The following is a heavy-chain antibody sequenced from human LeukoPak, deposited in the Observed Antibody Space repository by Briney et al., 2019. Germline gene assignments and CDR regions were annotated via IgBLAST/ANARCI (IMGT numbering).Heavy chain of an antibody. CDR1: GDSVSRSDSY. D-gene: IGHD3-22*01. CDR2: IYYSGRT. CDR3: ARRLYYDGSGYLE. V-gene: IGHV4-39*01. J-gene: IGHJ1*01. Sequence: SETLSLTCSVSGDSVSRSDSYWDWIRQPPGKGLEGIGTIYYSGRTYYSPSLKSRVTMSVDPSNNQFSLNLRSVTAADTAVYYCARRLYYDGSGYLEWGQGTLLSVSS.